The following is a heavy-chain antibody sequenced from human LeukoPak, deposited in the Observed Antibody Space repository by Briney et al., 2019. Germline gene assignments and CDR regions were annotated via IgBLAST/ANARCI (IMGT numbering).Heavy chain of an antibody. D-gene: IGHD3-10*01. CDR3: TRLDGSGTYSRGPDY. CDR1: GYKFTTYW. CDR2: IYPSDSDT. V-gene: IGHV5-51*01. J-gene: IGHJ4*02. Sequence: HRESLKISCKGSGYKFTTYWIGWVRQMPGKGLEWMGLIYPSDSDTRYSPSFQGQVTISADKSISTAYLQWSSLKASDTAMYYCTRLDGSGTYSRGPDYWGQGTLVTVSS.